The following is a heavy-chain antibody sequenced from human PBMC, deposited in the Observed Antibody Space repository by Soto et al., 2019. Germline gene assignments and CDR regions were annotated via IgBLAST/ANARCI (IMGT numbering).Heavy chain of an antibody. V-gene: IGHV3-48*02. D-gene: IGHD5-18*01. CDR3: ARAIRGFSYVVDH. CDR2: ISGSGATK. J-gene: IGHJ4*02. CDR1: GFTFSSHS. Sequence: GGSLRLSCAASGFTFSSHSINWVRQAPGKGLEWVSYISGSGATKYYADSVKGRFTISRDNARNSLYLQMSSLSDEDTAVYYCARAIRGFSYVVDHWGQGTLVTVSS.